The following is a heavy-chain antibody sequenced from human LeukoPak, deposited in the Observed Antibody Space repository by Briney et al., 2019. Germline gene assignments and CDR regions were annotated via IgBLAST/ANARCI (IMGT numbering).Heavy chain of an antibody. CDR2: IYYSGST. CDR3: ARSRGGYGDYGSWFDP. J-gene: IGHJ5*02. D-gene: IGHD3-16*01. Sequence: SETLSLTCTVSGGSISSSSYYWGWIRQPPGKGLEWIGSIYYSGSTYYNPSLKSRVTISVDTSENQFSLTLNSVTAADTAVYYCARSRGGYGDYGSWFDPWGQGILVTVSS. V-gene: IGHV4-39*07. CDR1: GGSISSSSYY.